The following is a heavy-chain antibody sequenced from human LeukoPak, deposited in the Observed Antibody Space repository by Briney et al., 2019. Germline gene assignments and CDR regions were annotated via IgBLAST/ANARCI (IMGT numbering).Heavy chain of an antibody. CDR1: GFTFNSYE. V-gene: IGHV3-48*03. CDR2: ISSSGSTI. Sequence: GVLRLSCAASGFTFNSYEMNWVRQAPGEGLEWVSYISSSGSTIYYADSVKGRFTISRDNAKNSLYLEMNDLRGEDTAFYYCARATASASSGVHLNWFDSWGQGTRVTVSS. J-gene: IGHJ5*02. CDR3: ARATASASSGVHLNWFDS. D-gene: IGHD6-19*01.